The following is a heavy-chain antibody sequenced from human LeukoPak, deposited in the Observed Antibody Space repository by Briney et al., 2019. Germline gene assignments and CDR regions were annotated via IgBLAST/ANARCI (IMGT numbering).Heavy chain of an antibody. V-gene: IGHV4-59*01. CDR3: ARSYDTNFDY. D-gene: IGHD3-3*01. CDR2: IYYSGST. Sequence: SETLSLTCTVSGGSISSYYWSWIRQPPGKGLEWIGYIYYSGSTDYNPSLKSRVTISVDRSKNQFSLKLSSVAAADTAVYYCARSYDTNFDYWGQGTLVTVSS. J-gene: IGHJ4*02. CDR1: GGSISSYY.